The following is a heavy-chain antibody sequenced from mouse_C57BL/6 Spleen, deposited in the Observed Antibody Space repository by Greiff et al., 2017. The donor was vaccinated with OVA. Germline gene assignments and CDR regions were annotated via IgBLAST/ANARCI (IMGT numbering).Heavy chain of an antibody. D-gene: IGHD3-2*02. Sequence: QVQLQQPGAELVRPGSSVKLSCKASGYTFTSYWMHWVKQRPIQGLEWIGNIDPSDSETHYTQKFKDKATLTVDKSSSTAYMQLSSLTSEDSAVYYCAREGTAQATPFAYWGQGTLVTVSA. CDR3: AREGTAQATPFAY. V-gene: IGHV1-52*01. CDR2: IDPSDSET. CDR1: GYTFTSYW. J-gene: IGHJ3*01.